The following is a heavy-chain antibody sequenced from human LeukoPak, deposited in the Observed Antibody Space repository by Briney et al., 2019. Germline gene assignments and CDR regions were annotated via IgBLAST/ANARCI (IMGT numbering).Heavy chain of an antibody. J-gene: IGHJ5*02. CDR1: GGSISSGGYY. V-gene: IGHV4-31*03. Sequence: PSQTLSLTCTVSGGSISSGGYYWSWIRQHPGKGLEWIGYIYYSGSTYYNPSLKSRVTISVDTSKNQFSLKLSSVTAADTAVYYCARDTYYAFWSGYLDRTYWFDPWGQGTLVTVSS. CDR3: ARDTYYAFWSGYLDRTYWFDP. CDR2: IYYSGST. D-gene: IGHD3-3*01.